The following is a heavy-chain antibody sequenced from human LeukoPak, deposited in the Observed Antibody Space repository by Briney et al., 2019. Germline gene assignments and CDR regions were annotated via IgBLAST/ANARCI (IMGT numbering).Heavy chain of an antibody. V-gene: IGHV3-11*01. Sequence: GGSLRLSYAASGFTFSDDYMRWIRQAPGKGLEWVSYITSSGSSTYYADSVKGRFTISRDNAKNSLYLQMNSLRAEDTAVYYCARDVVYSDYYDYMDVWGKGTTVTVSS. J-gene: IGHJ6*03. CDR3: ARDVVYSDYYDYMDV. CDR1: GFTFSDDY. CDR2: ITSSGSST. D-gene: IGHD2-8*02.